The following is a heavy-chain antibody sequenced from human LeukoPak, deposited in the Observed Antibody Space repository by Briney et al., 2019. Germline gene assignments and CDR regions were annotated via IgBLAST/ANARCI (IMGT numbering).Heavy chain of an antibody. CDR2: IYYSGNT. CDR1: GGSIRNSAYY. J-gene: IGHJ4*02. CDR3: ARGRMRKNSSSWYLNDY. D-gene: IGHD6-13*01. Sequence: SETLSLTCSVSGGSIRNSAYYWGWIRQAPGKGLEWIGNIYYSGNTFYNPSLKSRVTISVDTSKNQFSLKLSSVTAADTAVYYCARGRMRKNSSSWYLNDYWGQGTLVTVSS. V-gene: IGHV4-39*01.